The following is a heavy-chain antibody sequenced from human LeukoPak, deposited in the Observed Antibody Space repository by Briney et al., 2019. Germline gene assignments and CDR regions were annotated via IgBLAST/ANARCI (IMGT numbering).Heavy chain of an antibody. Sequence: PGGSLRLSCVASGFSFSGYNMNWVRQAPGKGLEWVAVIWYDGSNKYYADSVKGRFTISRDNSKNTLYLQMNSLRVEDTAVYYCARDPVGYCSSTGCYGGFDIRGQGTMVTVSS. CDR1: GFSFSGYN. J-gene: IGHJ3*02. CDR2: IWYDGSNK. V-gene: IGHV3-33*01. CDR3: ARDPVGYCSSTGCYGGFDI. D-gene: IGHD2-2*01.